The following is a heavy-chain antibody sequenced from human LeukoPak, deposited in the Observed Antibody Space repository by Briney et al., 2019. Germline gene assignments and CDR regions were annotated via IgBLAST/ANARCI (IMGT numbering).Heavy chain of an antibody. CDR2: IYYSGST. CDR1: GYSISSGYY. V-gene: IGHV4-38-2*01. D-gene: IGHD3-3*01. CDR3: ASRAFVTIFGVAIDAFDI. Sequence: SETLSLTCAVSGYSISSGYYWGWIRQPPGKGLEWIGSIYYSGSTYYNPSLKSRVTISVDTSKNQFSLKLSSVTAADTAVYYCASRAFVTIFGVAIDAFDIWGQGTMVTVSS. J-gene: IGHJ3*02.